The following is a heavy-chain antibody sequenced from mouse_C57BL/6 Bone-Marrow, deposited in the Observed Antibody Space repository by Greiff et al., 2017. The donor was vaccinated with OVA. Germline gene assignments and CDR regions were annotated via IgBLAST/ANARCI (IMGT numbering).Heavy chain of an antibody. D-gene: IGHD1-1*01. Sequence: VQLQQPGAELVMPGASVKLSCKASGYTFTSYWMHWVKQRPGQGLEWIGEIDPSDSYTNYNQKFKGKSTLTVDKSSSTAYMQLSSLTSEDSAVYYCAREEADYYGSSYRYFDVWGTGTTVTVSS. J-gene: IGHJ1*03. V-gene: IGHV1-69*01. CDR3: AREEADYYGSSYRYFDV. CDR2: IDPSDSYT. CDR1: GYTFTSYW.